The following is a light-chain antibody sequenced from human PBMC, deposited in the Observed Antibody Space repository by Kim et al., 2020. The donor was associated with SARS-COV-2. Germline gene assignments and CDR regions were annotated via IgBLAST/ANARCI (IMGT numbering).Light chain of an antibody. Sequence: SPGERASHLCMGSERVSGYLAWYLQTPGQAPRLRSYDASTRATGIPARFSGSGAGTDFTLTSSSVEREDFALYYCQQRSKWPLTVGQGTQLEIK. J-gene: IGKJ5*01. CDR3: QQRSKWPLT. CDR2: DAS. CDR1: ERVSGY. V-gene: IGKV3-11*01.